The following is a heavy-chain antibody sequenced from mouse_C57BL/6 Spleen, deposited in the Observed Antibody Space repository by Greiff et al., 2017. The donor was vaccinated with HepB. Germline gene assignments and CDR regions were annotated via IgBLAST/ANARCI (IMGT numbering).Heavy chain of an antibody. CDR2: ISYDGSN. J-gene: IGHJ3*01. D-gene: IGHD1-1*01. CDR1: GYSITSGYY. V-gene: IGHV3-6*01. Sequence: ESGPGLVKPSQSLSLTCSVTGYSITSGYYWNWIRQFPGNKLEWMGYISYDGSNNYNPSLKNRISITRDTSKNQFFLKLNSVTTEDTATYYCASLQIYGSSYDWFAYWGQGTLVTVSA. CDR3: ASLQIYGSSYDWFAY.